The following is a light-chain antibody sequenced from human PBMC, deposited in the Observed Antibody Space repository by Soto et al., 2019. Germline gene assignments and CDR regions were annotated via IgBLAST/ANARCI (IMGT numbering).Light chain of an antibody. V-gene: IGKV1-5*03. CDR3: QQYNSYPLYT. CDR2: KAS. J-gene: IGKJ2*01. Sequence: DIPMTQSPSTLSASVGDSVTITCRASQSISTWLAWYQQKPGKAPKLLIYKASSLESGVPSRFSGSGSGTEFTLTISSLQPDDFATYYCQQYNSYPLYTFGQGTKLEIK. CDR1: QSISTW.